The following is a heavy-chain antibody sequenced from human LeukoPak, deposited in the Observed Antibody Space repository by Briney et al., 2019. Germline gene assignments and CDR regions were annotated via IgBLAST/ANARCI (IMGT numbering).Heavy chain of an antibody. V-gene: IGHV1-2*06. CDR1: GYTFTGYY. CDR2: INPNSGGT. Sequence: ASAKVSCKASGYTFTGYYMHWVRQAPGQGLEWMGRINPNSGGTNYAQKFQGRVTMTRDTSISTAYMELSRLRSDDTAVYYCARSIPYDFWSGYYLDYWGQGTLVTVSS. D-gene: IGHD3-3*01. J-gene: IGHJ4*02. CDR3: ARSIPYDFWSGYYLDY.